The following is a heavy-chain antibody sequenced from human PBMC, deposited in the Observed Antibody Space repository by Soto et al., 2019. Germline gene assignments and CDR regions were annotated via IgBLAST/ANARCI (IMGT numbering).Heavy chain of an antibody. D-gene: IGHD3-10*01. CDR2: SNYRGRT. V-gene: IGHV4-59*12. CDR1: GGSINNYY. CDR3: ARGSITMVRGVIRWFDP. Sequence: SETLSLTCTVSGGSINNYYWSWIRQPPGKGLEWIGDSNYRGRTNYNPSLKSRVTISVDTSKKQFSLKLSSVTAADTAVYYCARGSITMVRGVIRWFDPWGQGTLVTVSS. J-gene: IGHJ5*02.